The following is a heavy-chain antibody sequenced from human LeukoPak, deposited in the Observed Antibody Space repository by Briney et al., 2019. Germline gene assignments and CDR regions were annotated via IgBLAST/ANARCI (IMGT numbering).Heavy chain of an antibody. CDR2: IYHSGNT. CDR1: GHSISSAYY. D-gene: IGHD1-26*01. J-gene: IGHJ4*02. Sequence: PSETLPLTCSVSGHSISSAYYWGWIRQPPGKGLEWIGSIYHSGNTYYNPSLKSRVTISVDTSKNQFSLRLSSVTAADTAVYYCARDLRGSYIPYFDYWGQGVLVTVSS. CDR3: ARDLRGSYIPYFDY. V-gene: IGHV4-38-2*02.